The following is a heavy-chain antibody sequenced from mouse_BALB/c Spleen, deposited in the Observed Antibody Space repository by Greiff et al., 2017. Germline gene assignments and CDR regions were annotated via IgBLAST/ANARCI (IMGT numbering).Heavy chain of an antibody. CDR1: GFNIKDTY. D-gene: IGHD2-1*01. J-gene: IGHJ4*01. V-gene: IGHV14-3*02. CDR3: ARNGNYALYYYAMDY. CDR2: IDPANGNT. Sequence: VQLKESGAELVKPGASVKLSCTASGFNIKDTYMHWVKQRPEQGLEWIGRIDPANGNTKYDPKFQGKATITADTSSNTAYLQLSSLTSEDTAVYYCARNGNYALYYYAMDYWGQGTSVTVSS.